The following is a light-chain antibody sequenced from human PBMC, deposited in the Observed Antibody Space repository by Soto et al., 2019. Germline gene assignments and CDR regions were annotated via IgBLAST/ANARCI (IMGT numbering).Light chain of an antibody. CDR1: QASFNY. CDR3: QQLNSHPRT. V-gene: IGKV1-9*01. Sequence: DIQLTQSPIFLSASVGDRVTISCRASQASFNYLAWYQQKPGKAPNLLIFGASTLQSGVPSMFSGSGSGTEFTLTISSLQPEDFATYYCQQLNSHPRTFGQGTKLEIK. CDR2: GAS. J-gene: IGKJ2*01.